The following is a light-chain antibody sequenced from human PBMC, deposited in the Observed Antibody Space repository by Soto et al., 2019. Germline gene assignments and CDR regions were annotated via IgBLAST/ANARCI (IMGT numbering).Light chain of an antibody. CDR3: QQYNNWPLYT. CDR2: DAS. V-gene: IGKV3-15*01. J-gene: IGKJ2*01. Sequence: EIVMTQSPASLSASPGERATLSCRASQSVGSNLAWYQQRPGRAARLLIYDASTRATTIPARFRGSGSGTHFTLTNSSLESEDFAVYYCQQYNNWPLYTFGQGTKLEMK. CDR1: QSVGSN.